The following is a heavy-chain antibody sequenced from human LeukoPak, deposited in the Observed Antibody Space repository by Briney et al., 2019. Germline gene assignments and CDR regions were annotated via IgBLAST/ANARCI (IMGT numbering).Heavy chain of an antibody. V-gene: IGHV1-2*02. CDR3: AVVSGSTFDY. D-gene: IGHD5-12*01. CDR2: INPNSGGT. Sequence: ASVKVSCKASGGTFSSYAISWVRQAPGQGLEWMGWINPNSGGTNYAQNFQGRVAMTRDTSIRTAYMELSRLRSDDTAVYYCAVVSGSTFDYWGQGILVTVSS. J-gene: IGHJ4*02. CDR1: GGTFSSYA.